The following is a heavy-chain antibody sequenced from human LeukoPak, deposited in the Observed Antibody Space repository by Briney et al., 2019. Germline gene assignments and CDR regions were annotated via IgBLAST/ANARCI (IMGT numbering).Heavy chain of an antibody. CDR2: IYSGGGT. CDR1: GFTVSDSY. V-gene: IGHV3-53*04. D-gene: IGHD6-13*01. CDR3: GRAYIAAAAIVGAFDA. Sequence: GGSLRLSCTASGFTVSDSYMTWVRQAPGKGLECVSVIYSGGGTYYADSVKGRFTISRHNTENTLYLQMNSLRAEDTAIYYCGRAYIAAAAIVGAFDAWGQGTRVTVSS. J-gene: IGHJ3*01.